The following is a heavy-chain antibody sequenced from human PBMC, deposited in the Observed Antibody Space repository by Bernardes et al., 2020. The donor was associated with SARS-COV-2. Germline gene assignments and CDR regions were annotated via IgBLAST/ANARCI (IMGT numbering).Heavy chain of an antibody. CDR1: GYTFTSYG. J-gene: IGHJ4*02. CDR2: ISADNGNT. V-gene: IGHV1-18*01. Sequence: ASVKVSCKASGYTFTSYGISWVRQAPGQGLEWMGWISADNGNTNYAQNLQGRVTMTTDTSTSTAYMELRSLRSDDTAVYYCSRDIPDNTIPGGRGGLGYWGQGTLVTVSS. D-gene: IGHD2-15*01. CDR3: SRDIPDNTIPGGRGGLGY.